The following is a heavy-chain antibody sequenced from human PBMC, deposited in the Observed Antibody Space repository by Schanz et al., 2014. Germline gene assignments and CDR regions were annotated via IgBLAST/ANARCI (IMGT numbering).Heavy chain of an antibody. CDR2: INTNTGNP. Sequence: QVQLVQSGSELKKPGASVKVSCKASGYTFTNYAMNWVRQAPGQGLEWMGWINTNTGNPTYAQGFTGRFVLSLDTPVSTAYVQFSRLTAAAPAGSSCERGEIYVLLWDPAEYFQHWGQGTLVTVSS. CDR1: GYTFTNYA. D-gene: IGHD1-26*01. V-gene: IGHV7-4-1*02. CDR3: ERGEIYVLLWDPAEYFQH. J-gene: IGHJ1*01.